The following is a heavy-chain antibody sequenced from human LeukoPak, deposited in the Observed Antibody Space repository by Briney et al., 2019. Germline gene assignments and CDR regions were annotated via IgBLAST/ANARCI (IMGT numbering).Heavy chain of an antibody. D-gene: IGHD3-22*01. Sequence: PSETLSLTCAVYGGSFSGYYWSWIRQPPGKGLEWIGEINRSGSTNYNPSLKSRVTISVDTSKNQFSLKLSSVTAADTAVYYCARDRPNYDSSGYVDAFDIWGQGTLVTVSS. CDR3: ARDRPNYDSSGYVDAFDI. CDR1: GGSFSGYY. V-gene: IGHV4-34*01. CDR2: INRSGST. J-gene: IGHJ3*02.